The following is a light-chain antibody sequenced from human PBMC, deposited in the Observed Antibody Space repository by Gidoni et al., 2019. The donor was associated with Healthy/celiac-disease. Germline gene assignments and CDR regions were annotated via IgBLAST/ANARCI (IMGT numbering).Light chain of an antibody. Sequence: EIVMTQSPATLSESPGERATLSCSASQSVSSNLALYQQTPGQAPTLLIFGAATRTSGIPARFSCSGSGTEFTLTISILQSEDFAVYSCQQYNNWTPYTFGQGTKLEIK. CDR3: QQYNNWTPYT. CDR1: QSVSSN. V-gene: IGKV3-15*01. CDR2: GAA. J-gene: IGKJ2*01.